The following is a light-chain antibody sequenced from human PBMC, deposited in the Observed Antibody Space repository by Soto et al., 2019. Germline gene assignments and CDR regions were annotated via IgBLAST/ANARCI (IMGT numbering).Light chain of an antibody. Sequence: ENMITKCAGTLSLSPWEIATLSCRASQSVSTYLAWYQQKPGQAPRLLIYDASNRATGIPARFSGSGSGTDFTLTISSLDPEDFAVYYCQQRSNGPPWTFGQGTKVDIK. J-gene: IGKJ1*01. CDR2: DAS. CDR1: QSVSTY. V-gene: IGKV3-11*01. CDR3: QQRSNGPPWT.